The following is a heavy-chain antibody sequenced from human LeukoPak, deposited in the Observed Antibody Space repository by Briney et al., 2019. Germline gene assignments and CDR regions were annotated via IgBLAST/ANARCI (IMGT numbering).Heavy chain of an antibody. V-gene: IGHV4-4*07. D-gene: IGHD4-11*01. J-gene: IGHJ5*02. CDR2: IYTSGST. Sequence: SETLSLTCTVSGGSIISYYWSWIRQPAGKGLEWIGRIYTSGSTNYNPSLKSRVTISVDKSKNQFSLKLSSVTAADTAVYYCASGYSNYAPFDPWGQGTLVTVSS. CDR1: GGSIISYY. CDR3: ASGYSNYAPFDP.